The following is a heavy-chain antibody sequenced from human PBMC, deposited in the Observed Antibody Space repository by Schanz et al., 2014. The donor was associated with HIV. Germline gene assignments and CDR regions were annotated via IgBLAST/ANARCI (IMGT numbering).Heavy chain of an antibody. Sequence: QVQLVQSEAEVKKPGASVRVSCKASGYTFSSYGISWVRQAPGQGLEWMGWISAYNGNTIYAQKFQGRVTMTTDTSTSTAYMELRSLRSDDTAVYYCARVNKDIGGYYFDYWGQGTLVTVSS. J-gene: IGHJ4*02. CDR3: ARVNKDIGGYYFDY. CDR1: GYTFSSYG. V-gene: IGHV1-18*01. D-gene: IGHD2-15*01. CDR2: ISAYNGNT.